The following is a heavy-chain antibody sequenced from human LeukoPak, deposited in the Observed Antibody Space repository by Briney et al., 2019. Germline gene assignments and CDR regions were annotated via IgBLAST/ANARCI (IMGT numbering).Heavy chain of an antibody. D-gene: IGHD1-1*01. Sequence: SETLSLTCTVSVGSISSYYWSWIRQPPGQGLEWIGYIDYSGSTNYNPSFRSRATISVDTSKNQFSLRLSSVTAADTAVYYCARLNGGVWGKGTTVTVSS. V-gene: IGHV4-59*01. CDR2: IDYSGST. J-gene: IGHJ6*04. CDR1: VGSISSYY. CDR3: ARLNGGV.